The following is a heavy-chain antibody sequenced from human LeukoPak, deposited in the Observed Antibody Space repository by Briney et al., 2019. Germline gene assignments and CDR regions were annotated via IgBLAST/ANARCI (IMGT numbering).Heavy chain of an antibody. CDR3: VRDNPRCCGVIPANIDDY. CDR2: INGGGSPI. V-gene: IGHV3-48*01. CDR1: GFTFSRDS. D-gene: IGHD2-21*01. Sequence: PGGSLRLSCIASGFTFSRDSMNWVRQAPGKGLEWVSYINGGGSPIFYADSVRGRFTISRDNAKNSLHLQMNSLRAEDTAVYYCVRDNPRCCGVIPANIDDYWGQGTLVTVSS. J-gene: IGHJ4*02.